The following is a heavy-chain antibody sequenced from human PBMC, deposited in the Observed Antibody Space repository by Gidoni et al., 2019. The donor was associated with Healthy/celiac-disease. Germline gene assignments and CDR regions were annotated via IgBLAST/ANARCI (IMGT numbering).Heavy chain of an antibody. CDR3: AREGLLAFDY. CDR1: GFSFSSYT. V-gene: IGHV3-21*01. D-gene: IGHD2-21*01. Sequence: EVQLVESGGGLVKPGGSLRLSCAASGFSFSSYTMNWVRQAPGKGLEWVSSIGPTSSYIYYADSVKGRFTISRDNAKNSLYLQMNALRAEDTAVYYCAREGLLAFDYWGQGTLVTVSS. J-gene: IGHJ4*02. CDR2: IGPTSSYI.